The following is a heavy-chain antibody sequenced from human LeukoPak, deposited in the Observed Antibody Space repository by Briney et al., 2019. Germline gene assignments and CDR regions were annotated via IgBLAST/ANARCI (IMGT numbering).Heavy chain of an antibody. D-gene: IGHD6-6*01. CDR2: IYYSGST. J-gene: IGHJ3*02. CDR1: GGSVSSGDYY. V-gene: IGHV4-30-4*01. CDR3: AREGRIAAGDAFDI. Sequence: PSETLSLTCTVSGGSVSSGDYYWSWIRQPPGKGLEWIGYIYYSGSTYYNPSLKSRVTISVDTSKNQFSLKLSSVTAADTAVYYCAREGRIAAGDAFDIWGQGTMVTVSS.